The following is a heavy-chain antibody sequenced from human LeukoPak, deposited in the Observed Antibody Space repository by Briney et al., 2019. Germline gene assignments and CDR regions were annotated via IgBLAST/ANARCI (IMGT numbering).Heavy chain of an antibody. Sequence: SETLSLTCTVSGASISSYYWSWLRQPPGKGLEWIGYIYYSGSTNYNPSLKSRVTISVDTSKNQFSLKLSSVTAADTAVYYCARGVGWVGTYYYYGMDVWGQGTTVTVSS. V-gene: IGHV4-59*01. J-gene: IGHJ6*02. D-gene: IGHD1-1*01. CDR1: GASISSYY. CDR3: ARGVGWVGTYYYYGMDV. CDR2: IYYSGST.